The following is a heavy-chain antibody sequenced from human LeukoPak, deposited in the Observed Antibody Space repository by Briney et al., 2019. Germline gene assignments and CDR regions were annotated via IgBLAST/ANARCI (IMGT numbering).Heavy chain of an antibody. CDR1: GFPFSTYA. Sequence: GGSLRLSCAASGFPFSTYAISWVRQAPGKGLEWVSSIRGSDGSTYYADSVKGRFAISRDNSKNTLYLQTNSLRAEDTAVYYCAKDVYGDYGGLDYWGQGTLVTVSS. V-gene: IGHV3-23*01. CDR2: IRGSDGST. D-gene: IGHD4-17*01. J-gene: IGHJ4*02. CDR3: AKDVYGDYGGLDY.